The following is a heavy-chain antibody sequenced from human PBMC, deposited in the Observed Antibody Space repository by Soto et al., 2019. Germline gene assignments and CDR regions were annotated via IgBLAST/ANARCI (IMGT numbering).Heavy chain of an antibody. J-gene: IGHJ5*02. Sequence: QITLKESGPTLVKPTQTLTLTCTFSGFSLSTSGVGVGWIRQPPGKALEWLALIYWDDDKRYSPYLKSRLTITKDTSKNQVVLKMTNMDPVDTATYYWAHGGGCSGGSCYSVWFDPWGQGTLVTVSS. CDR2: IYWDDDK. V-gene: IGHV2-5*02. CDR1: GFSLSTSGVG. CDR3: AHGGGCSGGSCYSVWFDP. D-gene: IGHD2-15*01.